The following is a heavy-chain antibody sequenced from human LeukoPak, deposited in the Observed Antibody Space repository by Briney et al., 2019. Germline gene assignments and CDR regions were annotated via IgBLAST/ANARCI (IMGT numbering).Heavy chain of an antibody. Sequence: GGSLRLSCAASGFTFNSYAMSWVRQAPGKGLKWVSTISDRGTDTYYADSVKGRYTISRDNSKSTLYLQMNTLRAEDTAVYYCAKLGWGEWSNDAFDFWGRGAMVTVSS. CDR1: GFTFNSYA. CDR3: AKLGWGEWSNDAFDF. J-gene: IGHJ3*01. CDR2: ISDRGTDT. V-gene: IGHV3-23*01. D-gene: IGHD3-16*01.